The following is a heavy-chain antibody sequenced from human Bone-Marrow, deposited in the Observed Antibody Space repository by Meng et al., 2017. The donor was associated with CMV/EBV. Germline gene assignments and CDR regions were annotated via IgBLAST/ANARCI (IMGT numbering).Heavy chain of an antibody. J-gene: IGHJ4*02. V-gene: IGHV3-11*01. CDR2: ISSCASTI. Sequence: SVFVFSQFYVSGLRRAPGGRLEWVSRISSCASTISYADSVKGRFTISRDNARKSLYLQMNSLSAEDTAVYYCARVKITGITEFDFWGQGTLVTVSS. CDR1: VFVFSQFY. CDR3: ARVKITGITEFDF. D-gene: IGHD1-20*01.